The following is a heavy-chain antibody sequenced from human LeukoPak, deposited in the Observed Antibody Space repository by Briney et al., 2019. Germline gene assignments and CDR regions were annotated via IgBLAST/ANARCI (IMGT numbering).Heavy chain of an antibody. CDR3: ARVDTGRGGGWVPFDY. J-gene: IGHJ4*02. Sequence: TGGSLRLSWAASGLTVSINYMTWLRQAPEKGLKWVSVIYTDGRTYYADSVRGRFTISRDNSKNTVYLQMNTLTTEDTAVYYCARVDTGRGGGWVPFDYWGQGTPVTVSS. CDR2: IYTDGRT. V-gene: IGHV3-66*02. CDR1: GLTVSINY. D-gene: IGHD3-10*01.